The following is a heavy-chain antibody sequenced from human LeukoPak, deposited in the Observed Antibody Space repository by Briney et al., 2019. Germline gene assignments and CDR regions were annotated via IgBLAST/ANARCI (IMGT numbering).Heavy chain of an antibody. CDR3: ARSALEMATITNYYYMDV. V-gene: IGHV1-69*13. CDR2: IIPIFGTA. D-gene: IGHD5-24*01. Sequence: SVKVSCKASRGTFSSYAISWVRQAPGQGLEWMGGIIPIFGTANYAQKFQGRVTITADESTTTAYMELSSLRSEDTAVYYCARSALEMATITNYYYMDVWGKGTTVTISS. CDR1: RGTFSSYA. J-gene: IGHJ6*03.